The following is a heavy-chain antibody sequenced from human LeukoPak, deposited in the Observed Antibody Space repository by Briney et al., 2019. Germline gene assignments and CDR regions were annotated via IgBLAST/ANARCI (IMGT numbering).Heavy chain of an antibody. CDR2: INHSGST. CDR1: GGSISSYY. D-gene: IGHD1-26*01. CDR3: ASSLGALWYFDL. V-gene: IGHV4-34*01. Sequence: PSETLSLTCTVSGGSISSYYWSWIRQPAGKGLEWIGEINHSGSTNYNPSLKSRVTISVDTSKNQFSLKLSSVTAADTAVYYCASSLGALWYFDLWGRGTLVTVSS. J-gene: IGHJ2*01.